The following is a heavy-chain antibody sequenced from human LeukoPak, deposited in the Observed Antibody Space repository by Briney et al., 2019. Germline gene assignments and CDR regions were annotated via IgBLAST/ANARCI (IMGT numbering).Heavy chain of an antibody. CDR1: GGSISSYY. CDR2: IYSSGST. J-gene: IGHJ3*02. V-gene: IGHV4-4*07. CDR3: AGSTVTTYQDAFDI. D-gene: IGHD4-17*01. Sequence: SETLSLTCTVSGGSISSYYWSWIRRPAGKGLEWIGRIYSSGSTNYNPSLKSRVTMSVDTSKNQFSLKLSSVTAADTAVYYCAGSTVTTYQDAFDIWGQGTMVTVSS.